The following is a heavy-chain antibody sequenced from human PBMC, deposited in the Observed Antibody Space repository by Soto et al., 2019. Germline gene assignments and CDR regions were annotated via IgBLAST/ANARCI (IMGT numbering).Heavy chain of an antibody. CDR1: GFTFSGSA. Sequence: EVQLVESGGGLVQPGGSLKLSCAASGFTFSGSAMHWVRQASGKGLEWVGRIRSKANSYATAYAASVKGRFTISRDDSKTTAYLKMNSLKTEDTAVYYCTTRGYSYGYMDYWGQGTLVTVSS. J-gene: IGHJ4*02. V-gene: IGHV3-73*01. D-gene: IGHD5-18*01. CDR2: IRSKANSYAT. CDR3: TTRGYSYGYMDY.